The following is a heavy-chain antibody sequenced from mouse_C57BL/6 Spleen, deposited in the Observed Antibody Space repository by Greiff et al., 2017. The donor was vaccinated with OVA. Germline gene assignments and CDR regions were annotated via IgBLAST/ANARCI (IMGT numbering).Heavy chain of an antibody. D-gene: IGHD1-1*01. V-gene: IGHV3-6*01. J-gene: IGHJ2*01. CDR1: GYSITSGYY. Sequence: ESGPGLVKPSQSLSLTCSVTGYSITSGYYWNWIRQFPGNKLEWMGYISYDGSNNYNPSLKNRISITRDTSKNQFFLKLNSVTTEDTATYYCARVLLLRSYYFDYWGQGTTLTVSS. CDR3: ARVLLLRSYYFDY. CDR2: ISYDGSN.